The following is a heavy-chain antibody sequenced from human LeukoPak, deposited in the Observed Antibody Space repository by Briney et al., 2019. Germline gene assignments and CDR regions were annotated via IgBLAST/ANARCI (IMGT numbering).Heavy chain of an antibody. CDR3: GKLNGYGDY. J-gene: IGHJ4*02. CDR2: ISGNGGST. V-gene: IGHV3-23*01. D-gene: IGHD5-18*01. CDR1: GFTFRNHG. Sequence: PGGSLRLSCTVSGFTFRNHGMSWVRQAPGKGLEWVSTISGNGGSTYYADSVKGRFTISRDNSKSMVYLQMDSLRAEDTATYYCGKLNGYGDYWGPGTRVPISS.